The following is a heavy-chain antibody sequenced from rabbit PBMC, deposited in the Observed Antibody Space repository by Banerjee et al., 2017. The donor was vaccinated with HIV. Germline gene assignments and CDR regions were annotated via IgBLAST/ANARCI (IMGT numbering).Heavy chain of an antibody. CDR2: IYAGSSGSA. J-gene: IGHJ4*01. V-gene: IGHV1S40*01. D-gene: IGHD4-1*01. Sequence: CWVRQAPGKGLEWIGTIYAGSSGSAYYASWVNGRFTISKTSSTTVTLQMTSLTAADTATYFCARDLAGVIGWNFDLWGQGTLVTVS. CDR3: ARDLAGVIGWNFDL.